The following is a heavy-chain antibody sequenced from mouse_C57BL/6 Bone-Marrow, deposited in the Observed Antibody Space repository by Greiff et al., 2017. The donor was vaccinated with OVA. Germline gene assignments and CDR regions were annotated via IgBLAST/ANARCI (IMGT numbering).Heavy chain of an antibody. CDR1: GYTFTSYW. CDR2: IYPGDGDT. CDR3: ARSRDS. V-gene: IGHV1-82*01. J-gene: IGHJ3*01. Sequence: QVQLQQPGAELVRPGTSVKLSCKASGYTFTSYWMHWVKQRPGKGLEWIGRIYPGDGDTNYNGKFKGKATLTADKSSSTAYMQLSSLTSEDSAVYFCARSRDSWGQGTLVTVSA.